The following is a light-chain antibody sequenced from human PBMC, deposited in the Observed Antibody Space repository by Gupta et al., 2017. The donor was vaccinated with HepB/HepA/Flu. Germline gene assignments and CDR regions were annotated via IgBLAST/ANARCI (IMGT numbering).Light chain of an antibody. V-gene: IGLV1-47*01. CDR1: SSNIETNY. CDR3: ASWDDSMSGPV. Sequence: QSVLTQPPSASGTPGQRVTISCSGGSSNIETNYVYWYQQFPGTAPKLLIYWNSQRPSGVPDRFSGSKSGTSASLAISGLRSEDEADDYCASWDDSMSGPVFGGGTMVTVL. J-gene: IGLJ2*01. CDR2: WNS.